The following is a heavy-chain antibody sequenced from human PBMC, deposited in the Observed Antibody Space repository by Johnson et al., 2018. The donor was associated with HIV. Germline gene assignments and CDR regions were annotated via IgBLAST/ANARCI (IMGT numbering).Heavy chain of an antibody. CDR3: ARDPAIRWSEWDSSGYYSPDAFDI. Sequence: EVQLVESGGGVVQPGGSLRLSCAASGFSFSSNYMSWVRQAPGKGLEWVSVIYSGGSTYYADSVKGRFTISRDNSKNTLYLQMNSLRAEDTAVYYCARDPAIRWSEWDSSGYYSPDAFDIWGQGTMVTVSS. J-gene: IGHJ3*02. D-gene: IGHD3-22*01. V-gene: IGHV3-66*02. CDR1: GFSFSSNY. CDR2: IYSGGST.